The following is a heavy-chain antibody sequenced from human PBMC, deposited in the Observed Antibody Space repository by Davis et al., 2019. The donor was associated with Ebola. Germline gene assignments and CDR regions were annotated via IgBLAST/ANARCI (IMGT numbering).Heavy chain of an antibody. CDR3: ATLSIAARPVDY. D-gene: IGHD6-6*01. CDR1: GYTFTGYY. V-gene: IGHV1-2*06. J-gene: IGHJ4*02. Sequence: ASVKVSCKASGYTFTGYYMHWVRQAPGQGLEFMGRINPYSGGTNYAQKFQGRVTMTEDTSTDTAYMELSSLRSEDTAVYYCATLSIAARPVDYWGQGTLVTVSS. CDR2: INPYSGGT.